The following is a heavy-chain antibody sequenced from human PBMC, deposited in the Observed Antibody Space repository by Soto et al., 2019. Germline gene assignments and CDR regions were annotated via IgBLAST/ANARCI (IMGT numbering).Heavy chain of an antibody. CDR2: INNNNGRT. J-gene: IGHJ4*01. CDR1: RFTCIYSG. V-gene: IGHV1-18*01. Sequence: ASVKVFFKKSRFTCIYSGISWLAQAPGQGLEWLGWINNNNGRTNCAQKLQDGITLITDTSTSIAYMELRSLRSNDTARYYCTKATGSSLDNWGQATLVTLSS. CDR3: TKATGSSLDN.